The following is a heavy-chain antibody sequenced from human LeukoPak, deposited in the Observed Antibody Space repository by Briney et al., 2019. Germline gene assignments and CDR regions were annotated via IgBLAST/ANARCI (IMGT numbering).Heavy chain of an antibody. CDR2: INPSGST. CDR3: ARGYSSGSFFEY. Sequence: SETLSLTCTVYGASFSGHYWTWIRQPPGKGLEWIGEINPSGSTNYNPSLKSRVTISVDTSKNEFSLKLRSVTAADMAVYYCARGYSSGSFFEYWGKGALFTISP. CDR1: GASFSGHY. J-gene: IGHJ4*02. D-gene: IGHD3-10*01. V-gene: IGHV4-34*01.